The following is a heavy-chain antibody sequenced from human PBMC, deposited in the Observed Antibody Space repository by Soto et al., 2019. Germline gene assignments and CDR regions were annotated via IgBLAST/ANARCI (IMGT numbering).Heavy chain of an antibody. J-gene: IGHJ4*02. V-gene: IGHV1-46*01. CDR3: ARSLGETTSLFDY. CDR2: INPSSSTT. Sequence: QVQLVQSGAEMKQPGASVKLSCQASGYIFIHCFMHWVRQAPAQGLERMGGINPSSSTTTYAQIFQGRVIVTSDTSTSTVYMELRSLGSGDTAMYYCARSLGETTSLFDYRGEGSLVTASA. D-gene: IGHD1-26*01. CDR1: GYIFIHCF.